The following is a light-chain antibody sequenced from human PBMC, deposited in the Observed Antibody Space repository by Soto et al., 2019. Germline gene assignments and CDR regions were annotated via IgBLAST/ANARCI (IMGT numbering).Light chain of an antibody. CDR3: CSYASSTSYV. CDR2: DVT. J-gene: IGLJ1*01. Sequence: QSALTQPASVSGSPGQSITISCTGTSGDVGGYNFVSWYQQYPGKAPKLMIHDVTPRPSGVSIRFSGSKSGTTASLTISGLQREDEADYYCCSYASSTSYVFGTGTKLTVL. CDR1: SGDVGGYNF. V-gene: IGLV2-14*01.